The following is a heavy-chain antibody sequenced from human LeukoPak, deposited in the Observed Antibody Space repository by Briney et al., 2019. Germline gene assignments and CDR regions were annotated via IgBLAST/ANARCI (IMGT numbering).Heavy chain of an antibody. CDR3: ARGSDILSPFDY. D-gene: IGHD3-9*01. J-gene: IGHJ4*02. CDR2: ISSST. CDR1: GFSFSDYY. Sequence: GGSLRLSCAASGFSFSDYYMSWIRQAPGKGLEWVSYISSSTNYADSVKGRFTISRDNAKNSLYLQMNSLRAEDTAVYYRARGSDILSPFDYWGQGTLVTVSS. V-gene: IGHV3-11*05.